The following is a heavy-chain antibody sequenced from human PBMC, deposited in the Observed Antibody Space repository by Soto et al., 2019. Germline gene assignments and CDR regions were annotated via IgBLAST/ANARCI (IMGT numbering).Heavy chain of an antibody. J-gene: IGHJ6*02. Sequence: SVKVSCKASGGTFSIYGFSWVRQAPGQGPEWIGGIIPILTTPNYAQKFHGRVTIVADESTTTVYMELSGLKSEDTAVYYCATSVGIAPTGEDGMDVWG. CDR2: IIPILTTP. CDR1: GGTFSIYG. V-gene: IGHV1-69*13. D-gene: IGHD2-8*02. CDR3: ATSVGIAPTGEDGMDV.